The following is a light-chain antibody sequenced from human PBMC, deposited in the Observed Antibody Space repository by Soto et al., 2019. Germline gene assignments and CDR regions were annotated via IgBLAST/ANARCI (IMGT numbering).Light chain of an antibody. CDR3: QQRSSWPLLWT. CDR1: QSVSSY. V-gene: IGKV3-11*01. CDR2: DAS. Sequence: EIVLTQSPATLSLSPGERATLSCRASQSVSSYLAWYQQKPGQAPRLLIYDASNRATGIPARFSGSGSGTDFTLTISSLEPEDFAVYYCQQRSSWPLLWTFGGGT. J-gene: IGKJ4*01.